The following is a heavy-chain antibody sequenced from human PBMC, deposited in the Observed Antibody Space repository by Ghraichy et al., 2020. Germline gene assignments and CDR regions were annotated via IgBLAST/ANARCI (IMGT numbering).Heavy chain of an antibody. V-gene: IGHV3-7*01. CDR3: ASQDTGGYSGNLLGYYYYGMDV. D-gene: IGHD1-26*01. CDR1: GFTFSSYW. CDR2: IKQDGSEK. Sequence: GGSLRLSCAASGFTFSSYWMSWVRQAPGKGLEWVANIKQDGSEKYYVDSVKGRFTISRDNAKNSLYLQMNSLRAEDTAVYYCASQDTGGYSGNLLGYYYYGMDVWGQGTTVTVSS. J-gene: IGHJ6*01.